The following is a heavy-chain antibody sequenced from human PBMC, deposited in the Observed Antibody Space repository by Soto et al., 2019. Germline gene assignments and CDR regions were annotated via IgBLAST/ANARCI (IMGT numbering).Heavy chain of an antibody. D-gene: IGHD4-17*01. CDR3: ARSRMTTVTTLGGWFFDL. V-gene: IGHV3-13*01. CDR1: GFTFSSYD. CDR2: IGSAGDT. J-gene: IGHJ2*01. Sequence: EVQLVDSGGGLVQPGGSLRLSCAASGFTFSSYDMHWVRQATGKGVELVSAIGSAGDTSYPGSVTGRFTISTENAKNSLYLQLNSLSAGDTAVYYCARSRMTTVTTLGGWFFDLWGRGTLVTVSS.